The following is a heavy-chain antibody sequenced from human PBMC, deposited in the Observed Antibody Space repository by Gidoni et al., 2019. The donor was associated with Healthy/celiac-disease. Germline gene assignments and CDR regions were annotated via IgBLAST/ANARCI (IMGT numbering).Heavy chain of an antibody. CDR3: ARERPNSTPDY. D-gene: IGHD2-2*01. V-gene: IGHV4-38-2*02. CDR1: GYSISSGYY. CDR2: IYHSGST. Sequence: QVQLQESGPGLVKPSETLSLTCAVSGYSISSGYYRGWIRQPPGKGLEWIGSIYHSGSTYYNPSLESRVTISGDTSKNQFSLKLSSVTAADTAVYDCARERPNSTPDYWGQGTLVTVSS. J-gene: IGHJ4*02.